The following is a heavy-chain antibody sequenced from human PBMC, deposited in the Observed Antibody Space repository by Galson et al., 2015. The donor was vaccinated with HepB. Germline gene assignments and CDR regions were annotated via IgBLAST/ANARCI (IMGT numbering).Heavy chain of an antibody. CDR2: IKQDGSEK. Sequence: SLRLSCAASGFTFSSYWMSWVRQAPGKGLEWVANIKQDGSEKYYVDSVKGRFTISRDNAKNSLYLQMNSLRAEDTAVCYCARVGYYDSSGYYYQAFDIWGQGTMVTVSS. D-gene: IGHD3-22*01. J-gene: IGHJ3*02. V-gene: IGHV3-7*03. CDR3: ARVGYYDSSGYYYQAFDI. CDR1: GFTFSSYW.